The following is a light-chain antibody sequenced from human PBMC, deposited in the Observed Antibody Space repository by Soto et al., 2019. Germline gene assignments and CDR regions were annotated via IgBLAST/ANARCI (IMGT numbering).Light chain of an antibody. V-gene: IGKV1-27*01. CDR2: SAS. CDR3: QEHYSGPPVA. J-gene: IGKJ3*01. CDR1: QGIDHS. Sequence: DIQMTQSPHSLSASVGDRVTTTCLASQGIDHSLAWYPQKPGEVPNLLIYSASALQSGVPSRFSGSGSGTDFTLTITSLQPKDFATYYGQEHYSGPPVAFGPGTKVDV.